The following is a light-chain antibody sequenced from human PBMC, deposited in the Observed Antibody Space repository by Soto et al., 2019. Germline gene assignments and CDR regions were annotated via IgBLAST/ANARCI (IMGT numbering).Light chain of an antibody. V-gene: IGLV2-14*01. CDR3: SSYTSSYTYV. J-gene: IGLJ1*01. CDR1: SSDVGGYDY. CDR2: DVT. Sequence: QSALTQPASVSGSPGQSITISCTGSSSDVGGYDYVSWYQQHPGKAPKLMIYDVTYRPSGISNRFSGSKSGNTASLTISGLQAEDEAHYYCSSYTSSYTYVFGTGTKLTVL.